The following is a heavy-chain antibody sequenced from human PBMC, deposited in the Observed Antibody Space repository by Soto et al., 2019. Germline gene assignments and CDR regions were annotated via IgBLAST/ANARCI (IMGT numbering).Heavy chain of an antibody. Sequence: PSQTLSLTCAISGDSVSSGSAAWNWIRQSPSRGLEWLGRTYFRSRWSTEYAVSVRSRITITADTSKNQFSLQLNSVTPDDTAVYYCARDGPTTHCYLDYWGQGTPVTVSS. CDR3: ARDGPTTHCYLDY. V-gene: IGHV6-1*01. J-gene: IGHJ4*02. CDR1: GDSVSSGSAA. CDR2: TYFRSRWST. D-gene: IGHD1-1*01.